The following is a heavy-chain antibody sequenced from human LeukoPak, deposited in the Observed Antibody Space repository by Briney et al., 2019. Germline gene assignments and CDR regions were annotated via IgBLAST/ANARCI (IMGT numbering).Heavy chain of an antibody. V-gene: IGHV1-69*05. Sequence: SVKVSCKASGGTFSSYAISWVRQAPGQGLEWMGRIIPIFGTANYAQKFQGRVTITTDESTSTAYMELSSLRSEDTAVYYCARDHCSGGSCYWLDYWGQGTLVTVSS. CDR1: GGTFSSYA. CDR3: ARDHCSGGSCYWLDY. D-gene: IGHD2-15*01. J-gene: IGHJ4*02. CDR2: IIPIFGTA.